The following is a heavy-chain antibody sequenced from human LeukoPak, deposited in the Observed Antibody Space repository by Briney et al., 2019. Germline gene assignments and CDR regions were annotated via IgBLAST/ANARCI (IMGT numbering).Heavy chain of an antibody. Sequence: SETLSLTCTGSGVSMITSSYYWVWIRQPPRKGLEWIANMYYNGGTQYSRTLTNLVTMSVDTSTNKFSLRLSSATAADTAVYYCARRSYRVDVDVWGQGTTVTVSS. CDR2: MYYNGGT. D-gene: IGHD3-10*01. V-gene: IGHV4-39*01. CDR3: ARRSYRVDVDV. J-gene: IGHJ6*02. CDR1: GVSMITSSYY.